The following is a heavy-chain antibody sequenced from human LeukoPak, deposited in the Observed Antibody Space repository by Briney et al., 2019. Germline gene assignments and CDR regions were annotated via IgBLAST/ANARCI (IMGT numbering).Heavy chain of an antibody. CDR2: INHDGVT. CDR3: TRDWGTAMSDY. CDR1: GGSFSGHY. D-gene: IGHD5-18*01. Sequence: SETLSLTCAVYGGSFSGHYWSWIRQSPGRGLEWIGQINHDGVTNYNPSLKSRVTISVDTSKNQFSLKLSSVTAADTAIYYCTRDWGTAMSDYWGQGTLVTVSS. J-gene: IGHJ4*02. V-gene: IGHV4-34*01.